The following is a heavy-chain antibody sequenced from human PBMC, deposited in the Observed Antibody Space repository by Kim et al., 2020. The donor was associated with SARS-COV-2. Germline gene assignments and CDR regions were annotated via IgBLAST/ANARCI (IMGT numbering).Heavy chain of an antibody. CDR1: GFTFGAYT. Sequence: GGSLRLSCAASGFTFGAYTMHWVRQAPGKGLEWVALITNDGRFRYRAYSVKGRFTISRDNSLNTLFVDMNSLTAEDTAAYYCVRESDGFDVWGQGTMVAVSS. CDR2: ITNDGRFR. CDR3: VRESDGFDV. J-gene: IGHJ3*01. V-gene: IGHV3-30*04.